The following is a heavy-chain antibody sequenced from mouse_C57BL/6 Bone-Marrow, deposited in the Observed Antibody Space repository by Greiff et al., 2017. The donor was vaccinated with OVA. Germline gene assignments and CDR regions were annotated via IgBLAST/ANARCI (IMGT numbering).Heavy chain of an antibody. Sequence: EVQLVESGGGLVQPGDSLSLSCAASGFTFTNYYMSWVRQPPGKALEWLAFIRNKPNGSTTEYSASVKGRFTISRDNSQSILYLQMNALRAEDSATYYCARYKRRVAVDYFDYWGQGTALTVSS. CDR2: IRNKPNGSTT. CDR3: ARYKRRVAVDYFDY. D-gene: IGHD1-1*01. J-gene: IGHJ2*01. V-gene: IGHV7-3*01. CDR1: GFTFTNYY.